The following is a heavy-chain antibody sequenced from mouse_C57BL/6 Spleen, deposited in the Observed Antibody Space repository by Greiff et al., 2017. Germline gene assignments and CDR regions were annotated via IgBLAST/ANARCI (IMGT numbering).Heavy chain of an antibody. CDR2: INPSSGYT. D-gene: IGHD2-3*01. CDR3: ARKRGSYGGYFAY. Sequence: VQLQEPGAELVKPGASVKLSCKASGYTFTSYWMHWVKQRPGQGLEWIGYINPSSGYTKYNQTFKDKATLTVDKSSSTAYMQLSSLTYEDSAVYYCARKRGSYGGYFAYWGQGTLVTVSA. CDR1: GYTFTSYW. J-gene: IGHJ3*01. V-gene: IGHV1-7*01.